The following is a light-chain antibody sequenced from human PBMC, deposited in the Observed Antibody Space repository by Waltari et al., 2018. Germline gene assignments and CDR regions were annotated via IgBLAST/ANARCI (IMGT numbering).Light chain of an antibody. Sequence: DIQLTQSPSFLSASVGDRVTITCRASQGISSFLAWYQQKPGKAPKLLIYGASTLQSGVSGRFSGGGSGTEFTLTIISLQPEDFATYYCQQTNSYQLTFGGGTKVEI. CDR1: QGISSF. V-gene: IGKV1-9*01. CDR2: GAS. J-gene: IGKJ4*01. CDR3: QQTNSYQLT.